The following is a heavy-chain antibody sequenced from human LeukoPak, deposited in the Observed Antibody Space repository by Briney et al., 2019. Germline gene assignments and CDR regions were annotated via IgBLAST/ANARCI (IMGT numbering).Heavy chain of an antibody. CDR2: INHSGST. CDR1: GVSFSGYY. J-gene: IGHJ4*02. Sequence: SETLSLTCAVYGVSFSGYYWSWIRQPPGKGLEWIGEINHSGSTNYNPSLKSRVAISVDTSKNQFSLKLSSVTAADTAVYYCARELLDFWSGYYYFDYWGQGTLVTVSS. CDR3: ARELLDFWSGYYYFDY. V-gene: IGHV4-34*01. D-gene: IGHD3-3*01.